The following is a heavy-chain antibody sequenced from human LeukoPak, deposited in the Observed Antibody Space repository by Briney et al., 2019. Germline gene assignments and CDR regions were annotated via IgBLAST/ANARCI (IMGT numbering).Heavy chain of an antibody. CDR3: ARDDCSGGSCYILID. J-gene: IGHJ4*02. V-gene: IGHV3-74*01. CDR1: GFTFSNYW. D-gene: IGHD2-15*01. CDR2: IYTDGSST. Sequence: GGSLRLSCEASGFTFSNYWMHWVRQAPGKGLVWVSRIYTDGSSTNYADSVKGRFTISRDNAKNTLYLQMNSLRGEDTAVYYCARDDCSGGSCYILIDWGQGTLVTVSS.